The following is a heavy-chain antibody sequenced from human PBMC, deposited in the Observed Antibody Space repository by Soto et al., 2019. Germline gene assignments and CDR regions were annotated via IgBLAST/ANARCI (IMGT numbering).Heavy chain of an antibody. D-gene: IGHD3-10*01. CDR2: INHSGST. J-gene: IGHJ6*02. CDR1: GGSFSGYY. V-gene: IGHV4-34*01. Sequence: SETLSLTCAVYGGSFSGYYWSWIRQPPGKGLEWIGEINHSGSTNYNPSLKSRVTISVDTSKNQFPLKLSSVTAADTAVYYCARRGCMDVWGQGTTVTVSS. CDR3: ARRGCMDV.